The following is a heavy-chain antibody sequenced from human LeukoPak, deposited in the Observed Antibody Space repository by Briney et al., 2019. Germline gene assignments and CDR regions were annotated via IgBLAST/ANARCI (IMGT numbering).Heavy chain of an antibody. D-gene: IGHD2-15*01. CDR1: GSTFSGDW. CDR3: TTVTHFYL. Sequence: GGSLRLSCATSGSTFSGDWLSWVRQAPGKGLEWIGRILHGGTTDYAAPVRGRFTISRDDSKATLYLQMNSLKTEDTAIYYCTTVTHFYLGGQGTLVTVSS. CDR2: ILHGGTT. V-gene: IGHV3-15*01. J-gene: IGHJ4*02.